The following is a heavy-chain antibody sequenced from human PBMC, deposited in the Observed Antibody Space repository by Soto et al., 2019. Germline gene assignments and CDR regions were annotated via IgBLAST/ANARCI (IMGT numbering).Heavy chain of an antibody. CDR1: GGSFSKEYY. D-gene: IGHD3-10*01. Sequence: SETLSLTCAVYGGSFSKEYYWGWIRQPPGKGLEWIGSIHQSGSPYYNPSLKSRLTISIDKSKKQFSLRLSSVTAADTAVYYCARGAPRGIIHDFDSWGQGSLVTVSS. V-gene: IGHV4-38-2*01. CDR2: IHQSGSP. CDR3: ARGAPRGIIHDFDS. J-gene: IGHJ4*02.